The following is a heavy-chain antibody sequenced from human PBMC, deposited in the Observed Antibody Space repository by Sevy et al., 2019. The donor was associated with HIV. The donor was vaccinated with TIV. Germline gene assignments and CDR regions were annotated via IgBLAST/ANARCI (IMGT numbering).Heavy chain of an antibody. CDR1: GFTFSRYA. D-gene: IGHD3-16*02. V-gene: IGHV3-30*04. CDR3: ARDKGESSSSFLGELSY. CDR2: ISSDGRNK. Sequence: GGSLRLSCAASGFTFSRYAMNWVRQAPGKGLEWVAVISSDGRNKYYADSVKARFTISRDNSKNTLYLQMNSLRSEDTALYYCARDKGESSSSFLGELSYLGQRTLVTVSS. J-gene: IGHJ4*02.